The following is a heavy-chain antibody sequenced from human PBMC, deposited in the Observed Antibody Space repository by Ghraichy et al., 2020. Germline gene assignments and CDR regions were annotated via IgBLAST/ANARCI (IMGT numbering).Heavy chain of an antibody. CDR1: GYSFTSYW. CDR2: IYPGDSDT. V-gene: IGHV5-51*01. D-gene: IGHD3-22*01. CDR3: ARQALVVVTKGAFDI. Sequence: GESLNISCKGSGYSFTSYWIGWVRQMPGKGLEWMGIIYPGDSDTRYSPSFQGQVTISADKSISTAYLQWSSLKASDTAMYYCARQALVVVTKGAFDIWGQGTMVTVSS. J-gene: IGHJ3*02.